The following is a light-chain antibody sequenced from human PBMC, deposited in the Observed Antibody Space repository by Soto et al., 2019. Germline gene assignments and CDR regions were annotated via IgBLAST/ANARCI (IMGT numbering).Light chain of an antibody. J-gene: IGKJ5*01. CDR3: QQYGSSPPIT. CDR2: GAS. V-gene: IGKV3-20*01. CDR1: QCVSSKY. Sequence: EIVLTQSPGTLSLSPGERATLSCRASQCVSSKYLAWYQQRPVQAPRFLIYGASSRATGILDRFSGSGSGTDFTLTISRLEPEDFAVYYCQQYGSSPPITFGQGTRLEIK.